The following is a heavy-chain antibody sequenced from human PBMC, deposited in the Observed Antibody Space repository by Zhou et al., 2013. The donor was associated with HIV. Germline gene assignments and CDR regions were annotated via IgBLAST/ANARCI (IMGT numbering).Heavy chain of an antibody. J-gene: IGHJ5*02. CDR2: ISPYYGNT. Sequence: QVQLVQSGAEVKKPGSSVKVSCKASGINFGSDGITWVRQAPGQGLEWMGWISPYYGNTNSAQKFQGRITFTTDASTSTAYMELRSLRSDDTAVYYCARDELRLPSWFDPWGQGTLVTVSS. CDR1: GINFGSDG. D-gene: IGHD1-7*01. V-gene: IGHV1-18*01. CDR3: ARDELRLPSWFDP.